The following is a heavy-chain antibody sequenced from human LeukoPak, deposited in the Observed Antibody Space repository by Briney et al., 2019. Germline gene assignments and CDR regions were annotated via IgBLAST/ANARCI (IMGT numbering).Heavy chain of an antibody. CDR2: IYHSGST. CDR1: GASVSGSPYY. J-gene: IGHJ4*02. CDR3: ARWPRHYVWGSYRRGAFDY. V-gene: IGHV4-39*07. Sequence: TSETLSLTCTVSGASVSGSPYYWGWIRQPPGKGLEWIGSIYHSGSTYYNPSLKSRVTISVDTSKNQFSLKLSSVTAADTAVYYCARWPRHYVWGSYRRGAFDYWGQGTLVTVSS. D-gene: IGHD3-16*02.